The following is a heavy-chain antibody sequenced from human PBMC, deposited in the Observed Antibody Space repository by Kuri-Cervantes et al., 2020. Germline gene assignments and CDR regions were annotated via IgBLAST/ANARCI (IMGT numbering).Heavy chain of an antibody. Sequence: ASVKVSCKASGYTFTSHYMHWGRQAPGQGLEWMGIINPSGDRTTYAQKFQGRVTLTRDSSTSTVYMELTSLTSEDTAVYYCARDEPDIVVVPDPLSYWGQGTLVTVSS. CDR2: INPSGDRT. D-gene: IGHD2-2*01. V-gene: IGHV1-46*01. J-gene: IGHJ4*02. CDR3: ARDEPDIVVVPDPLSY. CDR1: GYTFTSHY.